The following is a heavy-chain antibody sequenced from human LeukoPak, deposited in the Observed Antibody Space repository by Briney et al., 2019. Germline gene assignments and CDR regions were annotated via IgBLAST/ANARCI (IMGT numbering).Heavy chain of an antibody. CDR1: GFTFDSYA. V-gene: IGHV3-23*01. Sequence: GGSLRLSCAASGFTFDSYAMSWVRQAPGKGLEWISVISGSGGSTYYADSVKGRFTISRDNSKNTLYLQMNSLRAEDTAVYYCAKEFYIAVAGTNFDYWGQGTLVTVSS. CDR3: AKEFYIAVAGTNFDY. CDR2: ISGSGGST. J-gene: IGHJ4*02. D-gene: IGHD6-19*01.